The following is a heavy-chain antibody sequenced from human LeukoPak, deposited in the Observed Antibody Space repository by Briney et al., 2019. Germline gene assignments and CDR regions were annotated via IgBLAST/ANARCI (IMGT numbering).Heavy chain of an antibody. D-gene: IGHD6-13*01. CDR2: INPSGGST. J-gene: IGHJ4*02. V-gene: IGHV1-46*01. Sequence: EASVKVSCKASGYTFTGYYMHWVRQAPGQGLEWMGIINPSGGSTSYAQKFQGRVTMTRDMSTSTVYMELSSLRSEDTAVYYCARVGTAAGVGYWGQGTLVTVSS. CDR3: ARVGTAAGVGY. CDR1: GYTFTGYY.